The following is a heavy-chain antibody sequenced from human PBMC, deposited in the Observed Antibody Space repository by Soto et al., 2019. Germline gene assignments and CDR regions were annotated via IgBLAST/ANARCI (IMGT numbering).Heavy chain of an antibody. CDR3: ARGLAAGDH. J-gene: IGHJ4*02. Sequence: VASVKVSCKASGYTFTNYYIHWVRQAPGQGLEWMAIINPTGGGTNYAQKFQGRVTITADESTSTAYMELSSLRSEDTAVYYCARGLAAGDHWGQGTLVTVSS. CDR1: GYTFTNYY. CDR2: INPTGGGT. D-gene: IGHD6-13*01. V-gene: IGHV1-46*01.